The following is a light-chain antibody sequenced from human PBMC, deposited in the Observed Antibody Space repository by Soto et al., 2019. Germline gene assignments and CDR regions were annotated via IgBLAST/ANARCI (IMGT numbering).Light chain of an antibody. CDR1: QIISSTY. Sequence: DIVLTQSPGTLSLSPGERATLSCRASQIISSTYLGWYQQKPGQAPRLLIHGASTRATGFPARFSGSGSGTDFTLTISSLQSEDFAVYYCQQYNNWPWTFGQGTKVEIK. V-gene: IGKV3-15*01. CDR2: GAS. J-gene: IGKJ1*01. CDR3: QQYNNWPWT.